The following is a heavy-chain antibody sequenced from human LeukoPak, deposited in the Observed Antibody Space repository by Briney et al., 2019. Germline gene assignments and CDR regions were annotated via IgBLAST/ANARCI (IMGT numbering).Heavy chain of an antibody. CDR3: ARGKWKIAASDAFDI. V-gene: IGHV3-33*08. J-gene: IGHJ3*02. D-gene: IGHD6-13*01. CDR1: GFTFNSYG. CDR2: IWNDGNKK. Sequence: GRSLRLSCAASGFTFNSYGMHWVRQAPGKGLEWVAIIWNDGNKKYYTDSVEGRFTISRDNSKNTIYLQMNSLRAEDTAVYYCARGKWKIAASDAFDIWGQGTMVTVSS.